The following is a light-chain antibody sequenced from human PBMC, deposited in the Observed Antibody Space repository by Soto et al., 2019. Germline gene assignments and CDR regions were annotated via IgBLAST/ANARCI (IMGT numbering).Light chain of an antibody. CDR3: QQYDNYPLT. Sequence: DIQMTQSPSTLSASVGDTVTITCRASQSISSWLAWYQQKPGKAPKFLIYDASNLESGVPSRFSGSGSGTAFTLTISSLQPDDFATYYCQQYDNYPLTFGGGTKVEIK. CDR2: DAS. CDR1: QSISSW. J-gene: IGKJ4*01. V-gene: IGKV1-5*01.